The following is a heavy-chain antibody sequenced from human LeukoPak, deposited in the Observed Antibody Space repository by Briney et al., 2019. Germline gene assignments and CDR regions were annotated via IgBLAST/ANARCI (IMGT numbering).Heavy chain of an antibody. CDR1: GFTFSSYA. D-gene: IGHD3-22*01. CDR2: ISGSGGST. Sequence: GGSLRLSCAASGFTFSSYAMSWVRQAPGKGLEWVSAISGSGGSTYYADSVKGRFTFSRDNSKDTLYQQMNSLRAEDTSVYYCAKIPSIVVVITTVDYWGQGTLVTVSS. V-gene: IGHV3-23*01. J-gene: IGHJ4*02. CDR3: AKIPSIVVVITTVDY.